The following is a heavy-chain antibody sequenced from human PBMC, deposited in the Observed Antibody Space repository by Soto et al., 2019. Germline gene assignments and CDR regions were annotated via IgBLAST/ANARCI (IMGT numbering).Heavy chain of an antibody. V-gene: IGHV1-2*04. CDR1: GYTFTGYY. CDR3: ARGGDYVSYYYYGMDV. D-gene: IGHD4-17*01. J-gene: IGHJ6*02. Sequence: ASVKVSCKASGYTFTGYYMHWVRQAPGQGLEWMGWINPNSGGTNYAQKFQGWVTMTRDTSISTAYMELSRLRSDDTAVYCCARGGDYVSYYYYGMDVWGQGTTVTVSS. CDR2: INPNSGGT.